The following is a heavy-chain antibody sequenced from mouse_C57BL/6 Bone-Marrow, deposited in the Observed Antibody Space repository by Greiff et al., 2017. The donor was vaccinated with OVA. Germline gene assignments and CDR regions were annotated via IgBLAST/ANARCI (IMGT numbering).Heavy chain of an antibody. CDR1: GYTFTSYW. CDR2: IYPGNSDT. Sequence: VQLQQSGTVLARPGASVKMSCKTSGYTFTSYWMHWVKQRPGQGLEWIGAIYPGNSDTSYNQKFKGKAKLTAVTSASPAYMELSSLTNEDSAVFYCTRRSSYWYFDVWGTGTTVTVSS. V-gene: IGHV1-5*01. D-gene: IGHD1-1*01. J-gene: IGHJ1*03. CDR3: TRRSSYWYFDV.